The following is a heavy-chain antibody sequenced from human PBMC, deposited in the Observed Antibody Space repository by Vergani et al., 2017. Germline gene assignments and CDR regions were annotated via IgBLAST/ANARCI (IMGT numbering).Heavy chain of an antibody. CDR2: ISWNSGSI. Sequence: EVQLVESGGGLVQPGRSLRLSCAASGFTFDDYAMHCVRQAPGKGLEWVSGISWNSGSIGYADSVKGRFTISRDNAKNSLYLQMNSLRAEDMALYYCAKDMRGYDYGPLDYWGQGTLVTVSS. D-gene: IGHD5-12*01. V-gene: IGHV3-9*03. CDR3: AKDMRGYDYGPLDY. CDR1: GFTFDDYA. J-gene: IGHJ4*02.